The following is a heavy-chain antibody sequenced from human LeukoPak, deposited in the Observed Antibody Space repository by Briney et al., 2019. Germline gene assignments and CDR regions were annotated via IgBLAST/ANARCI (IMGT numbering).Heavy chain of an antibody. CDR3: ARRYGPWEGAFDI. CDR2: IYPGDSDT. Sequence: GASLQISCKGSGYSFTSYWIGWVRQLPGKGLEWMGIIYPGDSDTRYSPSFQGQVTISADKSISTAYLQWSSLKAADTAMYYCARRYGPWEGAFDIRGQGTMVTVSS. D-gene: IGHD1-26*01. V-gene: IGHV5-51*01. J-gene: IGHJ3*02. CDR1: GYSFTSYW.